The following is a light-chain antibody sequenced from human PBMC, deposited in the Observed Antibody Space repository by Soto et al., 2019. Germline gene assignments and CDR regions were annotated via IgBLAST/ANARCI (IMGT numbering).Light chain of an antibody. Sequence: QSVLTQPPSASGTPGQRVTISCSGSSSNIGTNTVNWYQRLPGTAPKLLIYNNNQRPSGVPDRFSGSKSGTSASLAISGLQSEDEADYYCAAWDDSLNGVLVGGGTKLTVL. CDR1: SSNIGTNT. J-gene: IGLJ2*01. CDR3: AAWDDSLNGVL. CDR2: NNN. V-gene: IGLV1-44*01.